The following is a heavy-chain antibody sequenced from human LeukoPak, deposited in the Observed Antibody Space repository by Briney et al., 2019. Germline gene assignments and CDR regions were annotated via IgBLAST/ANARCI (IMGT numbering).Heavy chain of an antibody. Sequence: PGGSLRLSCAASGFTFSSYAMSWVRQAPGKGLEWVSDISGSGDSTYYADSVKGRFTISRDNSKNTLYLQMYSLRAEDTAVYYCAKVLAAAWGPSTLTDWFDPWGQGTLVSVSS. J-gene: IGHJ5*02. CDR1: GFTFSSYA. CDR3: AKVLAAAWGPSTLTDWFDP. CDR2: ISGSGDST. V-gene: IGHV3-23*01. D-gene: IGHD6-13*01.